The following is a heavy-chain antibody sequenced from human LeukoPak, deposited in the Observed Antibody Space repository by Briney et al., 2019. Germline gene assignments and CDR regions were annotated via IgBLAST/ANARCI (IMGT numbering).Heavy chain of an antibody. Sequence: PGGSLRLSCSASGFTFSSYAMHWVRQAPGKGLEWVAVISYDGSNKYYADSVKGRFTISRDNSKNTLYLQMNSLRAEDTAVYYCARSTSWSTLFDYWGQGTLVTVSS. CDR1: GFTFSSYA. CDR3: ARSTSWSTLFDY. J-gene: IGHJ4*02. D-gene: IGHD2-2*01. V-gene: IGHV3-30-3*01. CDR2: ISYDGSNK.